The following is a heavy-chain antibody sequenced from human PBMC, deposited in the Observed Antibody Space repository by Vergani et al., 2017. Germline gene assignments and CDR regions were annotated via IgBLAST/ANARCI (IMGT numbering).Heavy chain of an antibody. D-gene: IGHD1-7*01. J-gene: IGHJ4*02. CDR3: ARDDNWNYLAFDY. CDR2: ISRSGSTI. V-gene: IGHV3-11*01. Sequence: QVQLVESGGGLVKPGGSLRLSCAASGFTFSDYYMSWLRQAPGKGLEWVSYISRSGSTIYYADSVKGRFTISRDNAKNSLYLQMNRLRAEDTAVYYCARDDNWNYLAFDYWGQGTLVTVSS. CDR1: GFTFSDYY.